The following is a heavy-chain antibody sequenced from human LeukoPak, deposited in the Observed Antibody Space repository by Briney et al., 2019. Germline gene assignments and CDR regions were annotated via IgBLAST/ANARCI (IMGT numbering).Heavy chain of an antibody. Sequence: TVGSLRLSCAASGFTFSSYAMIWVRQAPGKGLGWVSPTSGSGGSSYYADSVKGRFTISRDTSKNTLYLQMNSLRADDTAVYYCAKAGYSYGIPFFDYWGQGTLVTVSS. V-gene: IGHV3-23*01. CDR2: TSGSGGSS. CDR3: AKAGYSYGIPFFDY. D-gene: IGHD5-18*01. J-gene: IGHJ4*02. CDR1: GFTFSSYA.